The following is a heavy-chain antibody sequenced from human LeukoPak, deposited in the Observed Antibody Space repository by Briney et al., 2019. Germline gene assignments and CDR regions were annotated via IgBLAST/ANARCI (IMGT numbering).Heavy chain of an antibody. CDR3: AREIVVVITDAFDI. CDR1: GGSISSGGYY. D-gene: IGHD3-22*01. V-gene: IGHV4-30-2*01. J-gene: IGHJ3*02. Sequence: SQTLSLTCTVSGGSISSGGYYWSWIRQPPGKGLEWIGYIYHSGSTYYNPSLKSRVTISVDRSKNQFSLKLSSVTAADTAVYYCAREIVVVITDAFDIWGQGTMVTVSS. CDR2: IYHSGST.